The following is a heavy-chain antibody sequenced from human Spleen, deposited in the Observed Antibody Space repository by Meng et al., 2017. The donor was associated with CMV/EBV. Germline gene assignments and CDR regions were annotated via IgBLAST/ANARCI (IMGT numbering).Heavy chain of an antibody. CDR1: GYTFTSYY. J-gene: IGHJ4*02. V-gene: IGHV1-46*01. Sequence: CKASGYTFTSYYMHWVRQAPGQGLEWMGIINPSGGSTSYAQKFQGRVTMTRDTSTSTVYMELSSLRSEDTAVYYCARDYQRGGVSNYWGQGTLVTVSS. CDR2: INPSGGST. CDR3: ARDYQRGGVSNY. D-gene: IGHD2-8*02.